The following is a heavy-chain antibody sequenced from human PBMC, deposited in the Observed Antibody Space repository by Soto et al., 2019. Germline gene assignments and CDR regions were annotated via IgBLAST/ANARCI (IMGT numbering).Heavy chain of an antibody. Sequence: QVQLVESGGGVVQPGRSLRLSCAASGFTFSSYAMHWVRQAPGKGLEWVAVISYDGSNKYYADSVKGRFTISRDNSKNTLYLQMNSLRAEDTAVYYCARSSSNIVVDAFDIWCQGTMVTVSS. CDR3: ARSSSNIVVDAFDI. CDR1: GFTFSSYA. CDR2: ISYDGSNK. J-gene: IGHJ3*02. V-gene: IGHV3-30-3*01. D-gene: IGHD2-21*01.